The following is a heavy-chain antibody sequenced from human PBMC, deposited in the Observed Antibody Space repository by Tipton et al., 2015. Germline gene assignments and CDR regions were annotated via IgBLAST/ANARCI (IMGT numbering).Heavy chain of an antibody. Sequence: TLSLTCAVSGGSVSSPSYYWSWIRQPPGKGLEWIGYIYYIGSTNYNPSLKGRLTMSIDTSKNQFSLNLSSVTAADTAVYYCARFDYGDYLTGFDPWGQGTLVTVSS. CDR3: ARFDYGDYLTGFDP. J-gene: IGHJ5*02. CDR2: IYYIGST. V-gene: IGHV4-61*01. CDR1: GGSVSSPSYY. D-gene: IGHD4-17*01.